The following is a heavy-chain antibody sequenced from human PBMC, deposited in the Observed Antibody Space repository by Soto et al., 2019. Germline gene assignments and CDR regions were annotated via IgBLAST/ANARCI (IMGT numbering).Heavy chain of an antibody. D-gene: IGHD6-19*01. CDR2: FDPEDGET. CDR1: GYTLTELS. J-gene: IGHJ4*02. CDR3: ATDVIAVAGTETYFDY. Sequence: ASVKVSCKVSGYTLTELSMHWVRQAPGKGLEWMGGFDPEDGETIYAQKFQGRVTMTEDTSTDTAYMELSSLRSEDTAVYYCATDVIAVAGTETYFDYWGQGTLVTVSS. V-gene: IGHV1-24*01.